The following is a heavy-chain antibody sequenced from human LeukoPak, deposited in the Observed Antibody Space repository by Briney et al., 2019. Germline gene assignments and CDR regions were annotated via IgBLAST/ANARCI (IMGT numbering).Heavy chain of an antibody. CDR2: IYHSGST. D-gene: IGHD2-2*02. V-gene: IGHV4-38-2*01. CDR1: GYSISSGYY. J-gene: IGHJ5*02. CDR3: ARVVVPAAIGNWFDP. Sequence: PSETLSLTCAVSGYSISSGYYWGWIRQPPGKGLEWIGSIYHSGSTYYNPSLKSRVTISVDTSKNQFSLKLSSVTAADTAVYYCARVVVPAAIGNWFDPWGQGTLVTASS.